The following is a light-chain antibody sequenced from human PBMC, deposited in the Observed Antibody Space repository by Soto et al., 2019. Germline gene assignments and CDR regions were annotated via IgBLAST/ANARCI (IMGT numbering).Light chain of an antibody. CDR1: HIINNNY. Sequence: ESVLTQSPGTLSWSPGEGAILSCRASHIINNNYLPWYQQKPGQAPRLLTYGAASRSTGIPDRFSGGWSGTGFNLTVNKLEPEDFAVYYCQQYGSSITFGQGTRLDI. V-gene: IGKV3-20*01. J-gene: IGKJ5*01. CDR2: GAA. CDR3: QQYGSSIT.